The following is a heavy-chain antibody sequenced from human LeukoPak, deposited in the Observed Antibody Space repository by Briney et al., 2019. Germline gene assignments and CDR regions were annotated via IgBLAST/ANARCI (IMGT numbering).Heavy chain of an antibody. J-gene: IGHJ1*01. V-gene: IGHV4-39*07. CDR2: IYYSGST. D-gene: IGHD3-22*01. CDR3: ARTDSSGYYSQH. Sequence: SETLSLTCTVSGGSISSSSYYWGWIRQPPGKGLEWIGSIYYSGSTYYNPSLKSRVTISVDTSKNQFSLKLSSVTAADTAVYYCARTDSSGYYSQHWGQGTLVTVFS. CDR1: GGSISSSSYY.